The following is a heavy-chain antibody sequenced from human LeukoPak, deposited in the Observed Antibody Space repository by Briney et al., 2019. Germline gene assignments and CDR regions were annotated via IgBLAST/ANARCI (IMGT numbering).Heavy chain of an antibody. CDR3: ARGSHTAMGY. V-gene: IGHV4-59*12. J-gene: IGHJ4*02. CDR2: IYHSGST. CDR1: GGSISNYY. D-gene: IGHD5-18*01. Sequence: SETLSLTCTVSGGSISNYYWTWIRQPPGKGLEWIGYIYHSGSTYYNPSLKSRVTISVDRSKNQFSLKLSSVTAADTAVYYCARGSHTAMGYWGQGTLVTVSS.